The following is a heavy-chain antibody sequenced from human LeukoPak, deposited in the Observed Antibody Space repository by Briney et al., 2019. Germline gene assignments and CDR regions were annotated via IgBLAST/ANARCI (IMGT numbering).Heavy chain of an antibody. D-gene: IGHD6-19*01. J-gene: IGHJ4*02. V-gene: IGHV4-59*08. Sequence: SETPSLTCTVSGGSISSYYWSWIRQPPGKGLEWIGYIYYSGSTNYNPSLKSRVTISVDTSKNQFSLKLSSVTAADTAVYYCARHPYSSGWYVYWGQGTLVTVSS. CDR3: ARHPYSSGWYVY. CDR1: GGSISSYY. CDR2: IYYSGST.